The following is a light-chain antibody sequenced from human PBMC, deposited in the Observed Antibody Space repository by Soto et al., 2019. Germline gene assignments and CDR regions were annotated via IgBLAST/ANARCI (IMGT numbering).Light chain of an antibody. CDR2: WAS. Sequence: DIVMTQSPDSLAVSLGERATINCKSSQSVLYSSNNKNYLAWYQQKPGQPPKLLIYWASTRESGVPDRFIGSGSGTDFTLIISSLQAEDVAVYYCQQSYSLPLTFGGGTKVEIK. CDR3: QQSYSLPLT. J-gene: IGKJ4*01. CDR1: QSVLYSSNNKNY. V-gene: IGKV4-1*01.